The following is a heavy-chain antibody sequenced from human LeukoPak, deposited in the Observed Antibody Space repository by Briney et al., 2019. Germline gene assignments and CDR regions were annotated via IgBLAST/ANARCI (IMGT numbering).Heavy chain of an antibody. J-gene: IGHJ6*03. V-gene: IGHV3-30*04. Sequence: GRSLRLSCAASGFTFSSYAMHWVRQAPGKGLEWVAVISYDGSNKYYADSVKGRFTISRDNSKNTLYLQMNSLRAEDTAVYYCARDCSGGSCYSYYYMDVWGKGTTVTISS. CDR2: ISYDGSNK. CDR1: GFTFSSYA. CDR3: ARDCSGGSCYSYYYMDV. D-gene: IGHD2-15*01.